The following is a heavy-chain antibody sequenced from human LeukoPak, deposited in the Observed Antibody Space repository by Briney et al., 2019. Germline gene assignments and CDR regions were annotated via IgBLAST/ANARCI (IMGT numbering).Heavy chain of an antibody. D-gene: IGHD5-24*01. J-gene: IGHJ4*02. CDR2: ISSGGGYT. Sequence: GGSLRLSCAASGFTFSDYYMSWIRQALGKGLEWVSHISSGGGYTGYADSLKGRFTISRDNAKNSLHLQMNSLRAEDTAVYYCARDRRDGGYNPGDPRGFANWGQGTLVTVSS. CDR3: ARDRRDGGYNPGDPRGFAN. CDR1: GFTFSDYY. V-gene: IGHV3-11*06.